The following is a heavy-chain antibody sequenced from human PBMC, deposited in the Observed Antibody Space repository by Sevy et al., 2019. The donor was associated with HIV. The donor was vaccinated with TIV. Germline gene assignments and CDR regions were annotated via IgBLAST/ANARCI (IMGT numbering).Heavy chain of an antibody. D-gene: IGHD3-10*01. Sequence: GSLRLSCTASGFTFSNYAMSWVRQAPGKGLEWVSAISGSGGSTYYADSVKGRFTISRDNSKNTLYLQMNSLRAEDTAVYYCAKREGGSGTYTRHFDYWGQGTLVTVSS. V-gene: IGHV3-23*01. CDR3: AKREGGSGTYTRHFDY. J-gene: IGHJ4*02. CDR2: ISGSGGST. CDR1: GFTFSNYA.